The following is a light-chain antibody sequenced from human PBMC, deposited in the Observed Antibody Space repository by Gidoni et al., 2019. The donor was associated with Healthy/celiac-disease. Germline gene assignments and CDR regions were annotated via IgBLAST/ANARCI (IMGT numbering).Light chain of an antibody. J-gene: IGLJ3*02. V-gene: IGLV1-44*01. CDR1: SSNIGSNT. Sequence: QSVLTQPPSAYGTPGQRVTISCSGSSSNIGSNTVNCYQQLPGPAPKLLIYSNNQRPSGVPDRFSGSKSGTSASLAISGLQSEDEADYYCAAWDDSLNAHWVFGGGTKLTVL. CDR3: AAWDDSLNAHWV. CDR2: SNN.